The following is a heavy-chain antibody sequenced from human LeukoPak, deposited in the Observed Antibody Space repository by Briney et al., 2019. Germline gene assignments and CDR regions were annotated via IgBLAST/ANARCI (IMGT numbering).Heavy chain of an antibody. D-gene: IGHD6-19*01. J-gene: IGHJ2*01. Sequence: SETLSLTCTVSGGSISSYYWSWIRQPPGKGLEWIGYIYYSGSTNYNPSLKSRVTISVDTSENQFSLKLSSVTAADTAVYYCARSEYSSGWYKYWYFDLWGRGTLVTVSS. CDR1: GGSISSYY. CDR3: ARSEYSSGWYKYWYFDL. V-gene: IGHV4-59*01. CDR2: IYYSGST.